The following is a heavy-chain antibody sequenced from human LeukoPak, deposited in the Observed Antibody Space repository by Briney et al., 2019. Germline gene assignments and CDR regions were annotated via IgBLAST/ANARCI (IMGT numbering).Heavy chain of an antibody. D-gene: IGHD2-15*01. CDR1: GGAITSYY. V-gene: IGHV4-59*01. J-gene: IGHJ5*02. CDR3: ARVVAATSWFAP. CDR2: IYYSGST. Sequence: SETPSLTCTVSGGAITSYYWSWIRQPPGKGLEWIGYIYYSGSTNYNPSLRSRVTISVDASRNHFSLKVTSVTAADTAVYYCARVVAATSWFAPWGQGTLVTVSS.